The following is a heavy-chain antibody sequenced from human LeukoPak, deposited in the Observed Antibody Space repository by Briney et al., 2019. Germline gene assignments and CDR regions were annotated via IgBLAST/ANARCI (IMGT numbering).Heavy chain of an antibody. CDR3: STIVVVVAATQVY. CDR1: GYTFTGYY. V-gene: IGHV1-2*02. D-gene: IGHD2-15*01. Sequence: ASVKVSCKASGYTFTGYYMHWVRQAPGQGLEWMGWINTNSGGTNYAQKFQGRVTMTRDTSISTAYMELSKLRSDDTAVYYCSTIVVVVAATQVYWGQGTLVTVSS. CDR2: INTNSGGT. J-gene: IGHJ4*02.